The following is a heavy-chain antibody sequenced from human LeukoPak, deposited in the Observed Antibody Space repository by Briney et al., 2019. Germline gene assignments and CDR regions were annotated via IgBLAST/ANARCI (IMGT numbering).Heavy chain of an antibody. CDR2: IYPGDSDT. Sequence: GESLKIFRKASGYSFTTYWIGWVRQMPGRGLEWMGIIYPGDSDTRYIPSLQGQVTISADKSITTAYLQWSSLKASDTAIYYCVGRVDTIGYLDYWGQGTLVTVSS. CDR3: VGRVDTIGYLDY. D-gene: IGHD3-22*01. V-gene: IGHV5-51*01. CDR1: GYSFTTYW. J-gene: IGHJ4*02.